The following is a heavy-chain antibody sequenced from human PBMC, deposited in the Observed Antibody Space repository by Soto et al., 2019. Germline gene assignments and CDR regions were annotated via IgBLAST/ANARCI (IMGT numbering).Heavy chain of an antibody. CDR2: INPSGGST. J-gene: IGHJ4*02. Sequence: ASVKGSCKASGYTFTSYYMHWVRQAPGQGLEWMGIINPSGGSTSYAQKFQGRVTMTRDTSTSTVYMELSSLRSEDTAVYYCARGRTVDSGYDLFDYWGQGTLVTVSS. CDR3: ARGRTVDSGYDLFDY. V-gene: IGHV1-46*03. D-gene: IGHD5-12*01. CDR1: GYTFTSYY.